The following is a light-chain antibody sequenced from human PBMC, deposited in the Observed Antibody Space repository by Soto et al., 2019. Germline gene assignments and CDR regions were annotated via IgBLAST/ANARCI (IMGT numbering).Light chain of an antibody. J-gene: IGKJ2*01. Sequence: EIVMTQSPATLSVSPGERATLSCRASQSVSSNLAWYQQKPGQAPRILIYGASTRATGIPARFSGSGSGTEFTLTISSLHSEDFAVYYCQQYNNWPPAYTFGQGTTLEIK. CDR1: QSVSSN. V-gene: IGKV3-15*01. CDR3: QQYNNWPPAYT. CDR2: GAS.